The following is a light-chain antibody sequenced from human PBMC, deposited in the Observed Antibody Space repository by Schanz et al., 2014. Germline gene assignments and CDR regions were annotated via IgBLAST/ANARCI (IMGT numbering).Light chain of an antibody. V-gene: IGKV3D-15*01. J-gene: IGKJ2*01. CDR1: QGVSSN. CDR2: AAS. Sequence: EIVLTQSPATLSLSPGERATLSCRASQGVSSNLAWYQQKPGQAPRLLIYAASNRATGIPARFGGSGSGTEFTLTISSLQSEDFGVYYCQQYNNWYTFGQGTKLEIK. CDR3: QQYNNWYT.